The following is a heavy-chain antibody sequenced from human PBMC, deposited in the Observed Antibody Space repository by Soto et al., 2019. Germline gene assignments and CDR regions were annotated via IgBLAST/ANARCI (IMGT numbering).Heavy chain of an antibody. CDR3: ARDVGKGYCSGGNCPNHDAFDI. Sequence: QVQLVQSGAEVKKPGSSVKVSCKASGGTFSSYAISWVRQAPGQGLEWMGGIIPIFGTANYAQKFQGRVTITADESTSTAYMELSSLRSEDTAVYYCARDVGKGYCSGGNCPNHDAFDIWGQGTMVTVSS. V-gene: IGHV1-69*01. D-gene: IGHD2-15*01. CDR1: GGTFSSYA. CDR2: IIPIFGTA. J-gene: IGHJ3*02.